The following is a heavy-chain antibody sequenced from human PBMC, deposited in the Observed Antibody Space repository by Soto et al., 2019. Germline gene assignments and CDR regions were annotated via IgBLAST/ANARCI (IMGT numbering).Heavy chain of an antibody. J-gene: IGHJ6*02. D-gene: IGHD1-1*01. CDR1: GYSFTSYW. V-gene: IGHV5-10-1*01. CDR3: ARAKLEQYSYYYGMDV. Sequence: GESLKISCKGSGYSFTSYWISWVRQMPGKGLEWMGRIDPSDSYTNYSPSFQGHVTISADKSISTAYLQWSSLKASDTAMYYCARAKLEQYSYYYGMDVWGQGTTVTVSS. CDR2: IDPSDSYT.